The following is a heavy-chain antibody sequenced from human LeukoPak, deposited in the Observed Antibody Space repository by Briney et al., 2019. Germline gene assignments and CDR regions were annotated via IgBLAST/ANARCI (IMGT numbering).Heavy chain of an antibody. CDR3: ARNRFSRAAADLFDY. CDR2: ISSSGSTI. J-gene: IGHJ4*02. D-gene: IGHD6-13*01. Sequence: PGGSLRLSCAASGFTFSDYYMSWIRQAPGKGLEWVSYISSSGSTIYYADSVKGRFTISRDNAKNSLYLQMNSLRAEDTAVYYCARNRFSRAAADLFDYWGQGTLVAVSS. V-gene: IGHV3-11*01. CDR1: GFTFSDYY.